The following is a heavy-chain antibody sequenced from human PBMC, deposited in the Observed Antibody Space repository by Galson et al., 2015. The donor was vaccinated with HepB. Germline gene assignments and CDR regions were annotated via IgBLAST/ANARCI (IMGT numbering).Heavy chain of an antibody. CDR2: INAGNGNT. CDR1: GYTFTSYA. J-gene: IGHJ6*03. CDR3: AAFRPADCSSTSCPRGNYYYMDV. V-gene: IGHV1-3*01. Sequence: SVKVSCKASGYTFTSYAMHWVRQAPGQRLEWMGWINAGNGNTKYSQKFQGRVTITRDTSASTAYMELSSLRSEDTAVYYCAAFRPADCSSTSCPRGNYYYMDVWGKGTTVTVSS. D-gene: IGHD2-2*01.